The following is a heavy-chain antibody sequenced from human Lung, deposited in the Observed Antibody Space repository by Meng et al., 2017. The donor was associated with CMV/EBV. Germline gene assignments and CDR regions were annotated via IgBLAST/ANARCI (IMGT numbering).Heavy chain of an antibody. CDR2: IYYSGST. CDR1: GGSISSYY. CDR3: ARDLGYCSSTSCYYYYGMDV. J-gene: IGHJ6*02. V-gene: IGHV4-59*01. D-gene: IGHD2-2*01. Sequence: SETLSLXCTVSGGSISSYYWSWIRQPPGKGLEWIGYIYYSGSTNYNPSLKSRVTISVDTSKNQFSLKLSSVTAADTAVYYCARDLGYCSSTSCYYYYGMDVWGQGXTVXAP.